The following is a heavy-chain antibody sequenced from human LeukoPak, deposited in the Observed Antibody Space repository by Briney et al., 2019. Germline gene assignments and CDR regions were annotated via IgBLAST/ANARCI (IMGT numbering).Heavy chain of an antibody. V-gene: IGHV4-59*02. CDR2: GHHSESS. D-gene: IGHD2-8*02. Sequence: SETQSLTCSVSGDSVTSTYWSWIRQPPGKGLEWIAYGHHSESSNYNPSFRSRVIIPVDTSRNQFSLRLSSVTAADTAIYYCARESAGSLHDSTAAFHYWGQGILVIVSS. CDR1: GDSVTSTY. CDR3: ARESAGSLHDSTAAFHY. J-gene: IGHJ4*02.